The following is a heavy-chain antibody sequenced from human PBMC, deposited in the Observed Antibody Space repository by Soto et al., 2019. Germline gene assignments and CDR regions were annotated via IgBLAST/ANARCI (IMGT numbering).Heavy chain of an antibody. CDR1: EYTFTSYA. V-gene: IGHV1-3*01. Sequence: ASVKVSCKASEYTFTSYAMHWVRQAPGQRLEWMGWVNAGNGNTKYSQKFQGRVTITRDTSASTAYMELSSLRSEDTAVYYCARRVVVGATTIWFDPGGQGTLVTVSA. J-gene: IGHJ5*02. D-gene: IGHD1-26*01. CDR2: VNAGNGNT. CDR3: ARRVVVGATTIWFDP.